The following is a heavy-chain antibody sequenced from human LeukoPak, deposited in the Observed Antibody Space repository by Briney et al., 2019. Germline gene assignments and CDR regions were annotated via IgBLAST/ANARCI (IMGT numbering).Heavy chain of an antibody. CDR3: ARDLYGGNSELDY. Sequence: SVTVSCKASGYTFTGYYMHWVRQAPGQGLEWMGWINPNIGDTSYAQKFQGRVTMTRDTSNSTAYMELSGLRSDDTAVYYCARDLYGGNSELDYWGQGTLVTVPS. V-gene: IGHV1-2*02. J-gene: IGHJ4*02. CDR1: GYTFTGYY. D-gene: IGHD4-23*01. CDR2: INPNIGDT.